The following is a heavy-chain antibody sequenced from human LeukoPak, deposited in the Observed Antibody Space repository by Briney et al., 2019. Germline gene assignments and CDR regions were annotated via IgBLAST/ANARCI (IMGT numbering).Heavy chain of an antibody. D-gene: IGHD3-22*01. CDR3: AKGYYYDSSGYLDY. CDR2: INSDGSST. Sequence: GGSLRLSCAASGFTFSSYWMHWVRQAPGKGLVWVSRINSDGSSTSYADSVKGRFTISRDNAKNTLYLQMNSLRAEDMALYYCAKGYYYDSSGYLDYWGQGTLVTVSS. V-gene: IGHV3-74*01. J-gene: IGHJ4*02. CDR1: GFTFSSYW.